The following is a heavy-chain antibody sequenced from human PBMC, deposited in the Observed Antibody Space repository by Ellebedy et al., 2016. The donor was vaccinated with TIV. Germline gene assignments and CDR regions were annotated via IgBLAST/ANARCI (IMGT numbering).Heavy chain of an antibody. CDR3: ARGGGCSGGTCYYPDR. Sequence: PGGSLRLSCAASGFNFNDYTMNWVRQAPGKGLEWVSCIAGNKKYIYYADSVKGRFTISRDNAKNSLSLQMNSLRAEDTAVYYCARGGGCSGGTCYYPDRWGQGTLVTVSS. V-gene: IGHV3-21*01. CDR1: GFNFNDYT. CDR2: IAGNKKYI. D-gene: IGHD2-15*01. J-gene: IGHJ5*02.